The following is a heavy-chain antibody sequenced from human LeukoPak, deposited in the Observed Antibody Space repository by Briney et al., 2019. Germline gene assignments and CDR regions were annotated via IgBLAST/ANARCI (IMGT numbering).Heavy chain of an antibody. D-gene: IGHD6-19*01. V-gene: IGHV3-23*01. Sequence: GGSLRLSCAVSGFTLNSYSMSWVRQAPGKGLEWVSGIGGSGGSTYYADSVKGRFTISRDKSKNTLFLQMNSLRAEDTAIYYCGKEFGGGWSFDYWGKGTLSPSRQ. CDR1: GFTLNSYS. J-gene: IGHJ4*02. CDR3: GKEFGGGWSFDY. CDR2: IGGSGGST.